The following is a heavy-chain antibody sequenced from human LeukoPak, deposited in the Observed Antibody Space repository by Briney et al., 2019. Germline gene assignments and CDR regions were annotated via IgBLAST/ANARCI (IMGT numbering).Heavy chain of an antibody. CDR2: ISGSGGST. D-gene: IGHD3-22*01. J-gene: IGHJ3*02. Sequence: GGSLRLSCAASGFTFSSYAMSWVRQAPGKGLEWVSAISGSGGSTYYADSVKGRFTISRDNSKNTLYLQMNSLRAEDTAVYYCAMAEYYYDSSGYYQGGGNDAFDIWGQGTMVTVSS. V-gene: IGHV3-23*01. CDR1: GFTFSSYA. CDR3: AMAEYYYDSSGYYQGGGNDAFDI.